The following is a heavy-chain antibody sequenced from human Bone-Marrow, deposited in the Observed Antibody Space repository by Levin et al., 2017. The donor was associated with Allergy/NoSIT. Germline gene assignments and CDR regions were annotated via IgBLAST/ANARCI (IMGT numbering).Heavy chain of an antibody. CDR2: IRDGGGNT. J-gene: IGHJ1*01. CDR3: VRVAPGDGTGWYGGDKH. V-gene: IGHV3-23*01. CDR1: GFTFSNYA. D-gene: IGHD6-19*01. Sequence: QHGESLKISCAASGFTFSNYAMSWVRQAPGKGLHWVSVIRDGGGNTHYADSVKGRFTISRDNSKNTVFLQMNRLRAEDTAVYYCVRVAPGDGTGWYGGDKHWGQGTLVTVSS.